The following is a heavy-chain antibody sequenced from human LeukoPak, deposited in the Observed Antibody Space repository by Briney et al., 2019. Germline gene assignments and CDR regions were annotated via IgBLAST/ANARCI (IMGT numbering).Heavy chain of an antibody. CDR3: AKDRRHYYDSSRSTYYFDY. D-gene: IGHD3-22*01. Sequence: GGSLRLSCAASGFTFSSYGMHWVRQAPGKGLEWVAVISYDGSNKYYADSVKGRFTISRDNSKNTLYLQMNSLRAEDTAVYYCAKDRRHYYDSSRSTYYFDYWGQGTLVTVSS. CDR1: GFTFSSYG. CDR2: ISYDGSNK. V-gene: IGHV3-30*18. J-gene: IGHJ4*02.